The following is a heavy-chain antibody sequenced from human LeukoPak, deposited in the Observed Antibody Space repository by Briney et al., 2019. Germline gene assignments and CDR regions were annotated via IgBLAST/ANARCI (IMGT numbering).Heavy chain of an antibody. CDR1: GGSISSHY. V-gene: IGHV4-59*11. CDR3: ARWISKKSTVTTPGKFDP. D-gene: IGHD4-11*01. CDR2: IYYSGST. Sequence: SETLSLTCTVSGGSISSHYWSWIRQPPGKGLEGIGHIYYSGSTNYNPSLKSRVTISVDMSKNQFSLKLSSVTAADTAVYYCARWISKKSTVTTPGKFDPWGQGTLVTVAS. J-gene: IGHJ5*02.